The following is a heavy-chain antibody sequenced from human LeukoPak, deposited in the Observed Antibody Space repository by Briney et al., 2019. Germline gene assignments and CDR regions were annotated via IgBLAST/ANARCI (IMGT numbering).Heavy chain of an antibody. CDR2: IKQAGSEN. D-gene: IGHD3-22*01. CDR3: YESSGYYHYDAFDI. J-gene: IGHJ3*02. CDR1: GFIFSSYW. Sequence: GGSLRLSCAASGFIFSSYWMTWVRQAPGKGLEWVANIKQAGSENSYVDSVKGRFTISRDNAKNSLYLQINSLRAEDTAVYYCYESSGYYHYDAFDIWGQGTMVTVSS. V-gene: IGHV3-7*01.